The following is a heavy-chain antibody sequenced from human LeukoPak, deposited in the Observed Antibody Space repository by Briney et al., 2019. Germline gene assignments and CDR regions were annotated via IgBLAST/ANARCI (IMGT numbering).Heavy chain of an antibody. CDR1: GYTFTGYY. CDR2: INPNSGGT. J-gene: IGHJ5*02. V-gene: IGHV1-2*02. D-gene: IGHD6-13*01. Sequence: ASVKVSCKASGYTFTGYYMHWVRQAPGQGLEWMGWINPNSGGTSYAQKFQGRVTMTRDTSISTAYMELSRLRSDDTAVYYCARVRGIAAAGLYNWFDPWGQGTLVTVSS. CDR3: ARVRGIAAAGLYNWFDP.